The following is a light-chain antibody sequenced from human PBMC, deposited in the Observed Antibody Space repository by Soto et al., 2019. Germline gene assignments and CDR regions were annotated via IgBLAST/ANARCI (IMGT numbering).Light chain of an antibody. CDR3: QQSFRSPIT. Sequence: DIQMTQSPSSLSASVGDTVTMTCRASQSIALSVNWYQQKPGKAPKLLIYVAFTLESGVPSRFSGSGSGTEFTLTIRSLQPEDFETYYCQQSFRSPITLGQGTRLEIK. V-gene: IGKV1-39*01. CDR2: VAF. CDR1: QSIALS. J-gene: IGKJ5*01.